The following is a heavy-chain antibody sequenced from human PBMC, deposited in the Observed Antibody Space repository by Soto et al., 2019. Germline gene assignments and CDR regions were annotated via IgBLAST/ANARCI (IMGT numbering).Heavy chain of an antibody. V-gene: IGHV1-69*13. CDR1: GGTFSSYR. Sequence: SVKVSCKASGGTFSSYRTNWVRQAPGQGLEWVGGIVPIYRTADYAQKFQGRVTITADESARTAYLEVRSLKSQDTAVYYCARDSGAKLSSSWGQGTLVTVSS. J-gene: IGHJ4*02. CDR2: IVPIYRTA. D-gene: IGHD6-13*01. CDR3: ARDSGAKLSSS.